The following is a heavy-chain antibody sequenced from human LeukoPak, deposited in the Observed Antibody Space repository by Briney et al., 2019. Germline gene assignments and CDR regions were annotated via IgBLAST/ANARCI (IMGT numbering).Heavy chain of an antibody. Sequence: SETLSLTCTVSGGSVSSGTYYWSWIRQPPGKGLEWIGYVYYSGSTNYNPSLKSRVTISVDTSKNQFSLKLTAAPAADTAVYYCARVHSAYSSSWHYFDYWGQGTLVTVSS. CDR1: GGSVSSGTYY. V-gene: IGHV4-61*01. J-gene: IGHJ4*02. D-gene: IGHD6-13*01. CDR3: ARVHSAYSSSWHYFDY. CDR2: VYYSGST.